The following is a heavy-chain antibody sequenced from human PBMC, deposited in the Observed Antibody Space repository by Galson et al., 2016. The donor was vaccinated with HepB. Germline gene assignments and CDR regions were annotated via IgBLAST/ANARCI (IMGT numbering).Heavy chain of an antibody. CDR1: GDSVYNNGAA. V-gene: IGHV6-1*01. Sequence: CAISGDSVYNNGAAWVWIRQSPSRGLEWLGRTFYRSTWENHYAGSVRNRITISPDTSRNQFSLHLNSVTPEDTAVYYCARAVMLGRGMDVWGQGATVTVSS. CDR3: ARAVMLGRGMDV. D-gene: IGHD3-10*01. J-gene: IGHJ6*02. CDR2: TFYRSTWEN.